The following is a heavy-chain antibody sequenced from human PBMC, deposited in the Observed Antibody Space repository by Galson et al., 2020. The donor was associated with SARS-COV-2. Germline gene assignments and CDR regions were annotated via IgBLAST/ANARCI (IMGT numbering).Heavy chain of an antibody. CDR1: GGSISSSSYY. Sequence: SETLSLTCPVSGGSISSSSYYWGWIRQPPGKGLEWLGSIYYSGSTYYNPSLKSRVTISVDTSKNQFSLKLSSVTAADTAVYYCARKEAGMATDYWGQGTLVTVSS. V-gene: IGHV4-39*01. CDR2: IYYSGST. J-gene: IGHJ4*02. D-gene: IGHD5-12*01. CDR3: ARKEAGMATDY.